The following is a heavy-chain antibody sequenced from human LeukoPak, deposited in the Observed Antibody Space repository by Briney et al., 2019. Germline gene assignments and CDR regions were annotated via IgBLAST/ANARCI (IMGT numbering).Heavy chain of an antibody. CDR2: IYYSGST. CDR3: ARGVTSYYYYYMDV. J-gene: IGHJ6*03. CDR1: GGSINNHY. Sequence: SETLSLTCTVSGGSINNHYWSWIRQPPGKGLEWIGYIYYSGSTNYNPSLRSRVTISVDTSKNRFSLKLSSVTAADTAVYYCARGVTSYYYYYMDVWGKGTTVTVSS. V-gene: IGHV4-59*11.